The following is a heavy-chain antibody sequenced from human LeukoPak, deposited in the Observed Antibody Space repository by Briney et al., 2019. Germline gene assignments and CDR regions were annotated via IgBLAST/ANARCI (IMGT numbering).Heavy chain of an antibody. CDR2: INNDGSDT. J-gene: IGHJ4*02. CDR1: GFKFSNHW. CDR3: ARNNWGIDD. D-gene: IGHD7-27*01. Sequence: PGRSLRLSCAASGFKFSNHWMHWVRQSPGKGLVWVARINNDGSDTSHADSVEGRFTISRDNAENTLYLQMNSLRVEDTAMYCCARNNWGIDDWGQGTLVTVSS. V-gene: IGHV3-74*01.